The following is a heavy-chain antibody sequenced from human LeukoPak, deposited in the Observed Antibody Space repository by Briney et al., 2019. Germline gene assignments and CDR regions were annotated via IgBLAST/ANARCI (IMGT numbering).Heavy chain of an antibody. Sequence: PGGSLRLSCAASGFTFSSYEMNWVRQAPGKGLEWISYISSSGGSIYYADSVQGRSTVSRDNAKNSLYLQMNSLRAEDTAVYFCVRVGSIGIANYYWYFVLWGRGTLVTVSS. CDR1: GFTFSSYE. V-gene: IGHV3-48*03. J-gene: IGHJ2*01. D-gene: IGHD3-16*02. CDR2: ISSSGGSI. CDR3: VRVGSIGIANYYWYFVL.